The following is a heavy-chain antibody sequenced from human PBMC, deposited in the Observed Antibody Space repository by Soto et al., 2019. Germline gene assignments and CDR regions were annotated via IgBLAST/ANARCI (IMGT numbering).Heavy chain of an antibody. CDR3: AKVVEQLSRNSYYYYGMDV. CDR1: GFTFSSYG. J-gene: IGHJ6*02. Sequence: PGGSLRLSCAASGFTFSSYGMHWVRQAPGKGLEWVAVISYDGSNKYYADSVKGRFTISRDNSKNTLYLQMNSLRAEDTAVYYCAKVVEQLSRNSYYYYGMDVWGQGTTVTVSS. CDR2: ISYDGSNK. V-gene: IGHV3-30*18. D-gene: IGHD6-6*01.